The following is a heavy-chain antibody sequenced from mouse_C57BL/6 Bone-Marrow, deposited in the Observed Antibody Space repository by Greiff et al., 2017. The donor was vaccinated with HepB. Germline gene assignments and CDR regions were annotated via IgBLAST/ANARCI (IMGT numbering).Heavy chain of an antibody. CDR2: ISYDGSN. V-gene: IGHV3-6*01. CDR3: AITTVVATDY. J-gene: IGHJ4*01. Sequence: EVHLVESGPGLVKPSQSLSLTCSVTGYSITSGYYWNWIRQFPGNKLEWMGYISYDGSNNYNPSLKNRISIIRDTSKNQFFLKLNSVTTEDTATYYCAITTVVATDYWGQGTSVTVSS. D-gene: IGHD1-1*01. CDR1: GYSITSGYY.